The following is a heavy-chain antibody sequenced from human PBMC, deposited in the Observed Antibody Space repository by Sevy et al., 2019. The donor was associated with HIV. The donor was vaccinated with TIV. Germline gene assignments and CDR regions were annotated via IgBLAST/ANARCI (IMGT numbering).Heavy chain of an antibody. Sequence: GGSLRLSCAASGFTFSDHYMEWVRQAPGKGLEWVGRIRNKADRYTTEYAASVKGRFTISVDDSKNSLYLVMNSLKTEDTAVYYCATHAGIAAAGRVFDYWGQGTLVTVSS. CDR2: IRNKADRYTT. V-gene: IGHV3-72*01. D-gene: IGHD6-13*01. CDR1: GFTFSDHY. J-gene: IGHJ4*02. CDR3: ATHAGIAAAGRVFDY.